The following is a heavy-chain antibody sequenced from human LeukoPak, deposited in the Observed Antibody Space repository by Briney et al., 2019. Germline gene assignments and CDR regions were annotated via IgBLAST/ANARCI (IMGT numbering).Heavy chain of an antibody. D-gene: IGHD3-16*01. Sequence: WGSLRLSCKASGFTFTSYWMHWVRQAPGKGLVWVSRINTVGSSTSYAHSVKGRFTISGDNATNTLYLQMNRLRADDTAVYYCARGGYGMDVWGQGTTVTVSS. CDR2: INTVGSST. J-gene: IGHJ6*02. CDR1: GFTFTSYW. CDR3: ARGGYGMDV. V-gene: IGHV3-74*01.